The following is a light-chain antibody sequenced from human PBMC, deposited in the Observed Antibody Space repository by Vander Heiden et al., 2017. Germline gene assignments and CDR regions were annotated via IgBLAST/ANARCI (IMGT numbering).Light chain of an antibody. CDR1: KLGDKY. CDR3: QAWDSSTVV. Sequence: SSERMQPRSVVVYPGQTASITGTGDKLGDKYACWYQQKPGQSPVLVIYQVSKRPSGIPERFSGSNSGNTATLTISGTQAMDEADYYCQAWDSSTVVFGGGTKLTVL. CDR2: QVS. V-gene: IGLV3-1*01. J-gene: IGLJ2*01.